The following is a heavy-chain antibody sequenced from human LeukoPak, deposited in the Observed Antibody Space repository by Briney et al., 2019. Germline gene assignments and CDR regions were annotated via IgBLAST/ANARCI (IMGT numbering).Heavy chain of an antibody. J-gene: IGHJ4*02. Sequence: SETLSLTCTVSGVSTTNGIYYWAWIRQPPGKGLEWIGEINHSGITNSNPSLKSRVTISVDTSKNQFSLKLSSVTAADTAVYYCARDEDGGNSYWGQGTLVTVSS. V-gene: IGHV4-39*07. CDR1: GVSTTNGIYY. CDR2: INHSGIT. CDR3: ARDEDGGNSY. D-gene: IGHD4-23*01.